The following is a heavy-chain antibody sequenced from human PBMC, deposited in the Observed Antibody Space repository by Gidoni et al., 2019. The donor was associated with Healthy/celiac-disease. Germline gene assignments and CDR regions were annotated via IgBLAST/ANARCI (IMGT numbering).Heavy chain of an antibody. CDR1: GGTSSSGRYY. J-gene: IGHJ4*02. D-gene: IGHD6-13*01. CDR2: IYTSGST. Sequence: QVQLQESGPGLVQPSQTLSPTCTASGGTSSSGRYYWSCIRQPAGKGLEWIGRIYTSGSTNYNPSLKSRVTISVDTSKNQFSLKRSSVTAADTALYYCARECPRSSCLDYWGQGTLVTVSS. CDR3: ARECPRSSCLDY. V-gene: IGHV4-61*02.